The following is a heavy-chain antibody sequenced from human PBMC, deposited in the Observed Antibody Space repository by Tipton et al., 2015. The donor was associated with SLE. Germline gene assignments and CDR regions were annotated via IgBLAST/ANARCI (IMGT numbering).Heavy chain of an antibody. D-gene: IGHD2-21*01. J-gene: IGHJ4*02. V-gene: IGHV3-74*01. CDR3: AREGAYCGGDCFDY. CDR1: GFSFSSHS. CDR2: ISVDGNTK. Sequence: SLRLSCAASGFSFSSHSMYWVRQAPGKGLVWVSRISVDGNTKSYADSVGGRFTISRDYAKNTLYLQMNSLRAEDTAVYYCAREGAYCGGDCFDYWGQGTLVTVSS.